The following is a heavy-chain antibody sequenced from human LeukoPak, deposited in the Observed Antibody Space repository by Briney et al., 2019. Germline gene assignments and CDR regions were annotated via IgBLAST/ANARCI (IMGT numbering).Heavy chain of an antibody. CDR3: AKGILEWLFSCDY. J-gene: IGHJ4*02. CDR2: IYSGGGT. D-gene: IGHD3-3*01. V-gene: IGHV3-53*05. Sequence: GGSLRLSCAASGFTVSSNYMSWVRQAPGKGLEWVSVIYSGGGTYYVDSVKGRSTISRDNSKNSLYLQMNSLRAEDTALYYCAKGILEWLFSCDYWDQGTLVTVSS. CDR1: GFTVSSNY.